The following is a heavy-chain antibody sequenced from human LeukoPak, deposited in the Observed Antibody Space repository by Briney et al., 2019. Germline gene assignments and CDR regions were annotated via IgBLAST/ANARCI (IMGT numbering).Heavy chain of an antibody. CDR1: GYTFTSYY. CDR3: SAGKGGFDY. V-gene: IGHV1-46*01. J-gene: IGHJ4*02. D-gene: IGHD3-16*01. CDR2: INPSGGST. Sequence: ASVTVSCKAAGYTFTSYYIHWVRQAPGQGLEWMGIINPSGGSTGYAQKFQVRVTMTRDMSTNTVYMELSSLRSEDTAVYYCSAGKGGFDYWGQGTLVTISS.